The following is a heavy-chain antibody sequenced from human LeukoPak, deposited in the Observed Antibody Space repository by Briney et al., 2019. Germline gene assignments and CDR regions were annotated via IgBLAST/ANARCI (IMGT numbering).Heavy chain of an antibody. J-gene: IGHJ4*02. CDR2: ISGSGGST. Sequence: GGSLRLSCAASGFTFSSYAMSWVRQAAGKGLEWVSAISGSGGSTYYADSVKGRFTISRDNSKNTLYLQMNSLRAEDTAVYYCAKTPSGSYTLYFDYWGQGTLVTVSS. V-gene: IGHV3-23*01. CDR1: GFTFSSYA. D-gene: IGHD1-26*01. CDR3: AKTPSGSYTLYFDY.